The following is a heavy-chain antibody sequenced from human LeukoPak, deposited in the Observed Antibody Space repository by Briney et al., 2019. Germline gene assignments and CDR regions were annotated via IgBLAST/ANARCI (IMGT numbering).Heavy chain of an antibody. J-gene: IGHJ4*02. CDR1: GYTFTSYY. Sequence: ASVKVSCKASGYTFTSYYMRWVRQAPGQGLEWMGIINPSGGSTSYAQKFQGRVTMTRDMSTSTVYMELSSLRSEDTAVYYCARESGARIVGAYFDYWGQGTLVTVSS. V-gene: IGHV1-46*01. CDR2: INPSGGST. D-gene: IGHD1-26*01. CDR3: ARESGARIVGAYFDY.